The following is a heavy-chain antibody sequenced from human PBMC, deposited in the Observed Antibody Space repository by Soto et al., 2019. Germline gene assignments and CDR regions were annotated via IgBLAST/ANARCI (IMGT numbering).Heavy chain of an antibody. CDR3: ARLDGNSADYYSGMDV. CDR2: MCYSGNT. Sequence: PSETLSLTCTVSGGSITSLSFCWGWIRQPPGKGLAWIGTMCYSGNTYYNPSLQSRVTISVDTSKNQFSLTLSSVTAADTAVYYCARLDGNSADYYSGMDVWGRGTTVTVSS. J-gene: IGHJ6*02. CDR1: GGSITSLSFC. V-gene: IGHV4-39*01. D-gene: IGHD6-19*01.